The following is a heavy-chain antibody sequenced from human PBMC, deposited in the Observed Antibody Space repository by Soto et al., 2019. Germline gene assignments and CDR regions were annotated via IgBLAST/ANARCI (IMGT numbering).Heavy chain of an antibody. V-gene: IGHV4-4*07. J-gene: IGHJ6*02. CDR2: IYTSGST. D-gene: IGHD1-1*01. CDR1: GGSISSYY. CDR3: ARDRGARGLWNMDYYYYYGMDV. Sequence: ASETLSLTCTVSGGSISSYYWSWIRQPAGKGLEWIGRIYTSGSTNYNPSLKSRVTMSVDTSKNQFSLKLSSVTAADTAVYYCARDRGARGLWNMDYYYYYGMDVWGQGTTVTVSS.